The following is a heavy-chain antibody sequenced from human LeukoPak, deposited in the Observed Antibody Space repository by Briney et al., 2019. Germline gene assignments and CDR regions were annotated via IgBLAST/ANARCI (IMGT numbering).Heavy chain of an antibody. CDR2: IYYSGST. J-gene: IGHJ3*02. V-gene: IGHV4-39*07. Sequence: SETLSLTCTVSGGSISSSSYYWGWIRQPPGKGLEWIGCIYYSGSTYYNPSLRSRVTISVDTSKNQFSLKLSSVTAADTAVYYCARSLYYFGSDSFDIWGQGTMVTVSS. CDR1: GGSISSSSYY. CDR3: ARSLYYFGSDSFDI. D-gene: IGHD3-10*01.